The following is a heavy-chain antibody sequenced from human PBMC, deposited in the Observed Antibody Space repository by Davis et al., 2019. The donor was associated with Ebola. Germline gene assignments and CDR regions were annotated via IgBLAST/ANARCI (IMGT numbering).Heavy chain of an antibody. J-gene: IGHJ6*02. CDR2: IYHSGST. D-gene: IGHD1-14*01. CDR1: GGSISSSNW. V-gene: IGHV4-4*02. CDR3: ARDHLGLPEDYYYYYGMDV. Sequence: SEPLSLTCAVSGGSISSSNWCSWVRQPPGQWLESIGEIYHSGSTNYNPSLQSRVTISVDKSKNQFSLKLSSVTAADTAVYYCARDHLGLPEDYYYYYGMDVWGQGTTVTVSS.